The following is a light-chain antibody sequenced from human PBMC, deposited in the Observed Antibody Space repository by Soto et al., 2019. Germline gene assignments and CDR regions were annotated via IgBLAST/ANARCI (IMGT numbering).Light chain of an antibody. CDR2: DAS. CDR3: QQRSNWPRT. V-gene: IGKV3-11*01. J-gene: IGKJ2*01. CDR1: QSVSSY. Sequence: EIVLTQSPATPSLSPGERATLSCRASQSVSSYLAWYQQKPGQAHRLLIYDASNRATGIPARFSGSGSGTDFTLTISSLEPEDFAVYYCQQRSNWPRTFGQGTKLEIK.